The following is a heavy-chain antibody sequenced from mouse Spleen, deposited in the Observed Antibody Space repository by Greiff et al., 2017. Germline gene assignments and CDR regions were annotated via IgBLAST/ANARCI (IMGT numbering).Heavy chain of an antibody. CDR1: GYSITSGYY. D-gene: IGHD1-1*01. V-gene: IGHV3-6*01. Sequence: DVHLVESGPGLVKPSQSLSLTCSVTGYSITSGYYWNWIRQFPGNKLEWMGYISYDGSNNYNPSLKNRISITRDTSKNQFFLKLNSVTTEDTATYYCARETVVRYFDVWGTGTTVTVSS. J-gene: IGHJ1*03. CDR2: ISYDGSN. CDR3: ARETVVRYFDV.